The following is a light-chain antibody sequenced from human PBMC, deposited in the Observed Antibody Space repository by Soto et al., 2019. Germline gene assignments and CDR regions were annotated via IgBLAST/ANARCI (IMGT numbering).Light chain of an antibody. CDR1: HSLSSR. CDR3: HPFNSYPFT. J-gene: IGKJ3*01. CDR2: KVS. V-gene: IGKV1-5*03. Sequence: DIQLTQSPSTLTAAVGDRVTITCRASHSLSSRLAWYQQKPGKAPQLLIYKVSSLQSGVPSRYSGRGSGTGFTPTFRRLQPDACANYYCHPFNSYPFTVGAGTKVDI.